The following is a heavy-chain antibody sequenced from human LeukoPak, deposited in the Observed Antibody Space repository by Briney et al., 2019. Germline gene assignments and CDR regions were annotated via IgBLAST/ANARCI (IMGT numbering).Heavy chain of an antibody. CDR2: IYYSGST. CDR1: GVSISSGGYY. V-gene: IGHV4-31*03. J-gene: IGHJ6*02. Sequence: SETLSLTCTVSGVSISSGGYYWRWIRQHPGKGLEWIGYIYYSGSTYYNPSLKSRVTISVDTSKNQFSLKLSSVTAADTAVYYCASTKPSYYYYGMDVWGQGTTVTVSS. D-gene: IGHD2-8*01. CDR3: ASTKPSYYYYGMDV.